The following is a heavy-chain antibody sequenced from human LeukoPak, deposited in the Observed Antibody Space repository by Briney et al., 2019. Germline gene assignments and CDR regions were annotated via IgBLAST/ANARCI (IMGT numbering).Heavy chain of an antibody. CDR2: ISPGGPT. Sequence: GGSLRLPCAASGFTFSSYAMHWVRQAPGKGLEWVSGISPGGPTYYADSVKGRFTISRDDSKNTQYLEMNNLRAEDTAVYYCAKDGAWLRFDDWGQGSLVSVSS. D-gene: IGHD5-12*01. CDR3: AKDGAWLRFDD. V-gene: IGHV3-23*01. CDR1: GFTFSSYA. J-gene: IGHJ4*02.